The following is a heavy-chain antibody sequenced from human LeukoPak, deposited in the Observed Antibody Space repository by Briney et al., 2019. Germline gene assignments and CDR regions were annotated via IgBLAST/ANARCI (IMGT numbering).Heavy chain of an antibody. J-gene: IGHJ4*02. CDR3: ARGDNAAHFFDF. Sequence: ASVKVSCKASEYTFIGYYMHWVRQAPGQGLEWMGWINPRSGGTNYAEKFQGRVSMTRDTSINTAYMELRRLRFDDTAVYYCARGDNAAHFFDFWGQGSRVTVSS. CDR1: EYTFIGYY. V-gene: IGHV1-2*02. D-gene: IGHD2-2*01. CDR2: INPRSGGT.